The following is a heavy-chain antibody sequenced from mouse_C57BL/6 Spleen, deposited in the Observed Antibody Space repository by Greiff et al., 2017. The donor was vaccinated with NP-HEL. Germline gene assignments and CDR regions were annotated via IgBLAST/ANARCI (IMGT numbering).Heavy chain of an antibody. Sequence: QVQLQQSGPELVKPGASVKISCKASGYTFTDYYINWVKQRPGQGLEWIGWIFPGSGSTYYNEKFKGKATLTVDKSSSTAYMLLSSLTSEDSAVYFCTKSIPPTLWYFDVWGTGTTVTVSS. J-gene: IGHJ1*03. CDR3: TKSIPPTLWYFDV. V-gene: IGHV1-75*01. CDR1: GYTFTDYY. CDR2: IFPGSGST. D-gene: IGHD2-10*01.